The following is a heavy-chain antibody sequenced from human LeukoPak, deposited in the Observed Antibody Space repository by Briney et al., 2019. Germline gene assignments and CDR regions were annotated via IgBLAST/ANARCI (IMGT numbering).Heavy chain of an antibody. CDR3: ARSITIFGVAPFDP. V-gene: IGHV4-39*01. CDR1: GGSVSNSYY. CDR2: IYSSGNT. Sequence: SETLSLTCTVSGGSVSNSYYWGWIRQPPGKGLEWIASIYSSGNTFYNPSLQSRVTISLDTSKNQFSLKLRSVTAADTAVYYCARSITIFGVAPFDPWGQGTLVTVSS. J-gene: IGHJ5*02. D-gene: IGHD3-3*01.